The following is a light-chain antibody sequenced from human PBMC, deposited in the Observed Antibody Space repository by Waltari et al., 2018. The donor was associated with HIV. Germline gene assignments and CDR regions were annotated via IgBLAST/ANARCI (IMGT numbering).Light chain of an antibody. CDR3: SSYTSSSFVV. J-gene: IGLJ2*01. Sequence: HSALTPPPSLSGSPGQSVTISCTGACRDVGSYNRVSWYQQPPGTAPKLMIYEVSKRPSGVPDRFSGSKSGNTASLTISGLQAEDEADYYCSSYTSSSFVVFGGGTKLTVL. CDR2: EVS. V-gene: IGLV2-18*02. CDR1: CRDVGSYNR.